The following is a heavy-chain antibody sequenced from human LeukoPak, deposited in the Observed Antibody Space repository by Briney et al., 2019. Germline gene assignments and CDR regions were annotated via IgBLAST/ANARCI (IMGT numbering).Heavy chain of an antibody. D-gene: IGHD3-10*01. Sequence: SETLSLTCAVHSGSFSGYHCNWIRQSPGKGLEWLGEINESGRNTYDSSLESRLTLSVDTSKRNCSLKLTSVTAADTAVYYRARSGVWYYASGHVGYMDVWGKGTTVTVSS. CDR1: SGSFSGYH. CDR3: ARSGVWYYASGHVGYMDV. J-gene: IGHJ6*03. CDR2: INESGRN. V-gene: IGHV4-34*01.